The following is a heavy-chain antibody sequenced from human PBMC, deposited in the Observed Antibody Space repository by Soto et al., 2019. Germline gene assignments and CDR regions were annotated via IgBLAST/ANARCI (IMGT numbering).Heavy chain of an antibody. V-gene: IGHV3-23*01. Sequence: EVQLLESGGALVQPGGSLRLSCAASGYTFSSYAMTWVRQAPGKGLEWVSAISNSGGNTFHADSVKGRFTISRDNSKNTLYLKINSRRAEDTAVYYCAKDHRGVSAAARMDVWGQGTTVTVSS. CDR1: GYTFSSYA. J-gene: IGHJ6*02. CDR2: ISNSGGNT. CDR3: AKDHRGVSAAARMDV. D-gene: IGHD6-13*01.